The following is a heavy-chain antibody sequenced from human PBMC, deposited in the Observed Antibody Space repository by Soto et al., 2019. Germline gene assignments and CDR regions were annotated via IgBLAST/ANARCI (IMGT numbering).Heavy chain of an antibody. CDR1: GDSFNTFA. CDR3: ARPYYDSSGYYLWYFDY. CDR2: IIPNFDTP. J-gene: IGHJ4*02. V-gene: IGHV1-69*06. D-gene: IGHD3-22*01. Sequence: QVQLVQSGAEVKKPGSSVKLSCKASGDSFNTFAVTWVRQAPGQGLEWMGGIIPNFDTPNYAQKFQGRVTIIADKSTSTPYMELSSLRSEDTAVYYCARPYYDSSGYYLWYFDYWGQGTWSPSPQ.